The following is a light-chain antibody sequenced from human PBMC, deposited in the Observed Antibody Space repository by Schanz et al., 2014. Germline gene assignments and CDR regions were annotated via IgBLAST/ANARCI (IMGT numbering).Light chain of an antibody. CDR3: LLYYGGAWV. J-gene: IGLJ3*02. V-gene: IGLV7-46*01. CDR2: DTT. CDR1: TGAVTSGHY. Sequence: QAVVTQEPSLTVSPGGTVTLTCGSSTGAVTSGHYPYWFQQKPGQAPTTLIYDTTKKHSWTPARFSGSLIGGKAALTLSGVQPEDEAEYYCLLYYGGAWVFGGGTKLTVL.